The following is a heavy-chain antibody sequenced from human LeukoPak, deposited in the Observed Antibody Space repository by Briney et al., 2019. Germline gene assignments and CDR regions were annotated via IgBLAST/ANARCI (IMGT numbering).Heavy chain of an antibody. CDR2: INPYNGNR. CDR1: GYRFITFG. CDR3: ARFQASEFRGFDH. D-gene: IGHD3-10*01. J-gene: IGHJ4*02. V-gene: IGHV1-18*01. Sequence: ASGKVSCTTFGYRFITFGINWVPQAPGQGREWMGWINPYNGNRYYAKKFQGRFNMTTDTSTSPVYLELQTLTSGDTAIYYCARFQASEFRGFDHWGQGTLITVSS.